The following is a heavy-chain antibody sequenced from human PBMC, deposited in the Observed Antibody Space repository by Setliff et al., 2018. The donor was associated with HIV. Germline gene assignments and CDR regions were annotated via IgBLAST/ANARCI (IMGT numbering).Heavy chain of an antibody. V-gene: IGHV4-59*04. D-gene: IGHD1-1*01. CDR1: GGSISSYY. J-gene: IGHJ4*02. CDR3: ARQTTGATKVRYFDY. CDR2: VYYSGTT. Sequence: SETLSLTCTVSGGSISSYYWSWIRQPPGKGLEWIGTVYYSGTTYYNPSLKSRVTISVDTSKSQFSLNLSSVTAADTAVYYCARQTTGATKVRYFDYWAQGTLVTVSS.